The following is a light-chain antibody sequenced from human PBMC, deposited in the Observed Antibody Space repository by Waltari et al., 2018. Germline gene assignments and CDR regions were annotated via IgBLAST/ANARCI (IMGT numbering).Light chain of an antibody. CDR2: KAS. CDR3: QQYNSYSYT. J-gene: IGKJ2*01. V-gene: IGKV1-5*03. CDR1: QSISSW. Sequence: DIQMTQSPSTLSASVGYRLTITCRASQSISSWLAWYQQKPGKAPKLLIYKASSLESGVPSRFSGSGSGTEFTLTISSLQPDDFATYYCQQYNSYSYTFGQGTKLEIK.